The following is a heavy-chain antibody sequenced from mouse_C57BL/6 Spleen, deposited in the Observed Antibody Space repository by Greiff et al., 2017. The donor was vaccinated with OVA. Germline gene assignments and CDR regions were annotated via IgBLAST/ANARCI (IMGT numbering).Heavy chain of an antibody. Sequence: QVQLQQPGAELVKPGASVKLSCKASGYTFTSYWMQWVKQRPGQGLEWIGEIDPSDSYTNYNQKFKGKATLTVDTSSSTAYMQLSSLTSEDSAVYYCARSGSNYDYYAMDYWGQGTSVTVSS. CDR1: GYTFTSYW. CDR3: ARSGSNYDYYAMDY. J-gene: IGHJ4*01. CDR2: IDPSDSYT. V-gene: IGHV1-50*01. D-gene: IGHD2-5*01.